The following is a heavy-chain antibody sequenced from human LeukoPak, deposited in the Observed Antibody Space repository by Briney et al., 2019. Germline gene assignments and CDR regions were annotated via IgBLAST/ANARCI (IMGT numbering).Heavy chain of an antibody. Sequence: GGSLRLSCAASGFTVSSNYMSWVRQAPGKGLEWVSVIYSGGSTYYADSVKGRFTISRDNSKNTLYLQMNSLRAEDTAVYYCAKDNVWFGELFPHNWFDPWGQGTLVTVSS. J-gene: IGHJ5*02. V-gene: IGHV3-53*01. D-gene: IGHD3-10*01. CDR1: GFTVSSNY. CDR3: AKDNVWFGELFPHNWFDP. CDR2: IYSGGST.